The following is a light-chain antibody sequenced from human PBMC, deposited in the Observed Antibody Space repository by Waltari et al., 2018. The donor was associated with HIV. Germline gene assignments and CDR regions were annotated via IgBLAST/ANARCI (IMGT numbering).Light chain of an antibody. Sequence: QSVLTQPPSASGTPGQRVTIHCSGGSSNIGSNSVHWYQQLPGTAPRLLLYSTNQRPSRVPDRFSGSKSGTSASLAISGLQSEDEADYYCATWDDTLNGVIFGGGTKLTVL. CDR3: ATWDDTLNGVI. V-gene: IGLV1-44*01. CDR1: SSNIGSNS. CDR2: STN. J-gene: IGLJ2*01.